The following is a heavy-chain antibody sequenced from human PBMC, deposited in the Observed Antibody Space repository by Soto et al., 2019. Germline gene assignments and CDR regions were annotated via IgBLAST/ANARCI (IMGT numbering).Heavy chain of an antibody. CDR1: GFTFSSYA. Sequence: GGSLRLSCAASGFTFSSYAMSWVRQAPGKGLEWVSAISGSGGSTYYANSVKGRFTISRDNSKNTLYLQMNSLRAEDTAVYYCAKDLVSNRAAGNWFDPWGQGTLVTVSS. V-gene: IGHV3-23*01. J-gene: IGHJ5*02. CDR2: ISGSGGST. D-gene: IGHD2-15*01. CDR3: AKDLVSNRAAGNWFDP.